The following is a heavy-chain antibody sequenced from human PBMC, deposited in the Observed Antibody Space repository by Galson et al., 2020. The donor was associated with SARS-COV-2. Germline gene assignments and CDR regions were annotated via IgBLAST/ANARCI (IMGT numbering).Heavy chain of an antibody. CDR3: ASPYLAAASFFGAFEL. CDR2: ISDSGTNI. CDR1: GFIFTNYE. J-gene: IGHJ3*01. Sequence: GGSLRPSCAASGFIFTNYEMNWVRQAPGKGLEWISYISDSGTNIYYAASVKGRFTISRDNTKNSVYLQMTSVRAEDTAVYYCASPYLAAASFFGAFELWGRGTMGTVAS. V-gene: IGHV3-48*03. D-gene: IGHD6-13*01.